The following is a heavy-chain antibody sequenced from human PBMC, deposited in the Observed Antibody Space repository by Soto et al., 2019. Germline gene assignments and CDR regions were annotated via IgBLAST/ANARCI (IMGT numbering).Heavy chain of an antibody. Sequence: QVHRVQSGAEVKKPGASVKVSCKGSGYAFTTYGITWVRQAPGQGLEWMGWISAHNGNTNYAQKLQGRVTVNRDTSTIKAYMELRSLRSDDMAVYYCARGRYGDSWGQGALVTVSS. CDR3: ARGRYGDS. V-gene: IGHV1-18*03. J-gene: IGHJ4*02. D-gene: IGHD1-1*01. CDR2: ISAHNGNT. CDR1: GYAFTTYG.